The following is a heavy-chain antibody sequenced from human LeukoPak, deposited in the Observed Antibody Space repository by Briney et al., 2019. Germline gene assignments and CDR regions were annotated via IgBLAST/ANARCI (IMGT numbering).Heavy chain of an antibody. Sequence: SVKVSCKASGGTFSSYAISWVRQAPGQGLEWMGGIIPILGTANYAQKFQGRVTITADESTSTAYMELSSLRSEDTAVYYCATYRDGYSMFDYWGQGTLVTVSS. V-gene: IGHV1-69*13. CDR1: GGTFSSYA. J-gene: IGHJ4*02. CDR3: ATYRDGYSMFDY. D-gene: IGHD5-24*01. CDR2: IIPILGTA.